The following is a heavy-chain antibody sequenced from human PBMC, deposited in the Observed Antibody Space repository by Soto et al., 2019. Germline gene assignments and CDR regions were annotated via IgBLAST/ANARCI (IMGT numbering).Heavy chain of an antibody. CDR2: IVVGSGNT. J-gene: IGHJ4*02. CDR1: GFTFTSSA. Sequence: QLQLVQSGPEVKKPGTSVKVSCKASGFTFTSSAVQWVRQARGQRLEWIGWIVVGSGNTNYAQKFQERVTITRDMSTSTAYMELSSLSSEDTAVYYCAADPGYSSGGDYWGQGTLVTVSS. CDR3: AADPGYSSGGDY. V-gene: IGHV1-58*01. D-gene: IGHD6-19*01.